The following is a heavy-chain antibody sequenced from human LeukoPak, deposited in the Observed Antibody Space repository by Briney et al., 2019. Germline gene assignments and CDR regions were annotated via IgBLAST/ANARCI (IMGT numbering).Heavy chain of an antibody. CDR2: ISHSGATT. CDR1: GFTLSSYA. V-gene: IGHV3-23*01. Sequence: PGGSLRLSCAASGFTLSSYAMNWVRQARGKGGEGVSTISHSGATTYFADSVKGPFTISRDNSKNTLYLQMSSLRADDTAVYYCAKIMALYCSGGTCNEIDYWGQGTLVTVSS. J-gene: IGHJ4*02. CDR3: AKIMALYCSGGTCNEIDY. D-gene: IGHD2-15*01.